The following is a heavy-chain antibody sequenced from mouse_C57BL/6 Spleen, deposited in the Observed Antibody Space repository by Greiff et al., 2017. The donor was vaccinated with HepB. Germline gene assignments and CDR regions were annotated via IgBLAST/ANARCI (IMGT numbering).Heavy chain of an antibody. CDR1: VYTFTDYE. CDR2: IDPETGGT. D-gene: IGHD4-1*01. V-gene: IGHV1-15*01. J-gene: IGHJ2*01. CDR3: TRLKLGDYFDY. Sequence: QVHVKQSGAELVRPGASVTLSCKASVYTFTDYEMHWVKQTPVHGLEWIGAIDPETGGTAYNQKFKGKAILTADKSSSTAYMELRSLTSEDSAVYYCTRLKLGDYFDYWGQGTTLTVSS.